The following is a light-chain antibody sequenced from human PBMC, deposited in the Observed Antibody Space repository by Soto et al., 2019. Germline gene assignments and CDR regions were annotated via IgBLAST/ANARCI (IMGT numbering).Light chain of an antibody. V-gene: IGKV3-20*01. CDR2: GAS. CDR3: LQHNSYPWT. J-gene: IGKJ1*01. CDR1: QSVTNSF. Sequence: EIVLAQSPGTLSLSPGERATLSCRASQSVTNSFLAWYQQKPGQAPRLLIYGASRRATGIPARFSGSGSGTEFTLTISSLQPEDFVTYYCLQHNSYPWTFGQGTKVDIK.